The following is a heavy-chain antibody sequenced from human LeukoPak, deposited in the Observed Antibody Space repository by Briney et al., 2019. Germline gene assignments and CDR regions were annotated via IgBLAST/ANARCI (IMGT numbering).Heavy chain of an antibody. D-gene: IGHD7-27*01. CDR2: LYYSGST. CDR3: ARDIKRTNWPGQDDALDV. Sequence: PSETLSLTCTVSGGSISGYYWSWIRQSPGKGLEWIGYLYYSGSTHYNPSLNSRVTISVDTSKNQFSLKLTSVTAADTAIYYCARDIKRTNWPGQDDALDVWGHGTLVTVSS. J-gene: IGHJ3*01. CDR1: GGSISGYY. V-gene: IGHV4-59*01.